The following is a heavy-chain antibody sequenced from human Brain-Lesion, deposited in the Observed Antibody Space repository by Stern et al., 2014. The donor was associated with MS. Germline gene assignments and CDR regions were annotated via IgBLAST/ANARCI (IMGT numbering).Heavy chain of an antibody. D-gene: IGHD3-10*01. Sequence: VRLVESGGGFVPPGGSLRLSCAASGFTFSNYWMHWVRQAPGKGLMWVSRVNNDGRRPSYADSVKGRFTMSRANAHTPLYLQMNSLRVEDTAIYYCARGERWFDSWGQGTLVTVSS. CDR2: VNNDGRRP. CDR1: GFTFSNYW. V-gene: IGHV3-74*02. J-gene: IGHJ5*01. CDR3: ARGERWFDS.